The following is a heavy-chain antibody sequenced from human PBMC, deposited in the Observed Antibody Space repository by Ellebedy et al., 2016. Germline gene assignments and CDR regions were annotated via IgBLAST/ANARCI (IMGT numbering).Heavy chain of an antibody. CDR2: FSGSDSKT. J-gene: IGHJ4*02. Sequence: GGSLRLXXAASGFNFTGYSMTWVRQAPGKGLEWVSTFSGSDSKTYYADSVKGRFSISRDNSKNTLYLQMHNLRAEYTALYYCAKLGAVTAISGGGYWGQGTPVTVSS. CDR1: GFNFTGYS. V-gene: IGHV3-23*01. CDR3: AKLGAVTAISGGGY. D-gene: IGHD2-21*02.